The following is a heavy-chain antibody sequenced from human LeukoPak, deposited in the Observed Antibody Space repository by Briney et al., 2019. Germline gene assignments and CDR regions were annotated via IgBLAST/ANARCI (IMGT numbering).Heavy chain of an antibody. D-gene: IGHD3-22*01. J-gene: IGHJ6*02. Sequence: PGGSLRLSCAASGFTFSSYSMNWVRQAPGKGLELVSSITTSGTYIYYADSVKDRFTISRDNAKHSLYLQLNSLGVEDPPVYYCARPFYYDSNGGEGMDVWGRGTTVTVSS. V-gene: IGHV3-21*06. CDR3: ARPFYYDSNGGEGMDV. CDR1: GFTFSSYS. CDR2: ITTSGTYI.